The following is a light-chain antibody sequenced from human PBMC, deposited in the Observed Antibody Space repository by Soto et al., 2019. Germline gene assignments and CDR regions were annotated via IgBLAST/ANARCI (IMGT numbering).Light chain of an antibody. V-gene: IGLV2-14*01. CDR2: EVS. J-gene: IGLJ1*01. CDR1: SSDVGGYNY. Sequence: LSQAPSVSGSPGQSITISFTVTSSDVGGYNYVSWYQQHPGKAPKLMIYEVSNRPSGVSNRFSGSKYGNTASLTISGLQAEDEADYYCSSYTSSSTPYVFGTGTKVTVL. CDR3: SSYTSSSTPYV.